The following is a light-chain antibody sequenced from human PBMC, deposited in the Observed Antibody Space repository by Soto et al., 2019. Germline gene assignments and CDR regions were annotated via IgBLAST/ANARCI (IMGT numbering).Light chain of an antibody. CDR3: QQYNSYSAWT. CDR2: DAS. CDR1: QSISSW. Sequence: DIQMTQSPSTLSASVGDRVTITCRASQSISSWLAWYQQKPGKAPKLLIYDASSLESGVPSRFSGSGSGTEFSLTISGLQPDDFATYYCQQYNSYSAWTFGQGTKVEIK. V-gene: IGKV1-5*01. J-gene: IGKJ1*01.